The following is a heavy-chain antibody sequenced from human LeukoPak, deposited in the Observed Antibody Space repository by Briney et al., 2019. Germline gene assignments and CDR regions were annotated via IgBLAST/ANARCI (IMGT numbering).Heavy chain of an antibody. CDR1: GFTFSSYW. V-gene: IGHV3-7*01. CDR2: IKQDESEK. Sequence: GGSLRLSCAASGFTFSSYWMSWVRQAPGKGLEWVANIKQDESEKYYVDSVKGRFTISRDNAKNSLYLQMNSLRAEDTAVYYCARDNNWNYGGGFDYWGQGTLVTVSS. J-gene: IGHJ4*02. D-gene: IGHD1-7*01. CDR3: ARDNNWNYGGGFDY.